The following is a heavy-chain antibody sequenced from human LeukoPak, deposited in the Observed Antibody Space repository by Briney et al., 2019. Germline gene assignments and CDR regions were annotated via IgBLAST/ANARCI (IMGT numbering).Heavy chain of an antibody. CDR3: ARGMAVYYYYGMDV. CDR2: INHSGST. D-gene: IGHD5-24*01. Sequence: KPSETLSLTCAVYGGPFCGYSWSWIRQPPGKGLEWIGVINHSGSTNYKPSLKGRATLSVHTPKHQFSLKLSSVKAADTAVYYCARGMAVYYYYGMDVWGEGTTVTVSS. V-gene: IGHV4-34*01. CDR1: GGPFCGYS. J-gene: IGHJ6*01.